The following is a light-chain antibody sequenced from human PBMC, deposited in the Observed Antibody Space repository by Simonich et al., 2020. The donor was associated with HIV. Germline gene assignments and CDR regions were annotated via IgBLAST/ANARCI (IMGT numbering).Light chain of an antibody. Sequence: IVMTQSPATLSVSPGERATLFCTASQSVSTNVAWHQHKPGQAPRLLIYAASTRATGIPARFSGSGSGTEFTLTISRMQSEDFAVYYCQQYNNWYTFGQGTKLEIK. CDR3: QQYNNWYT. CDR2: AAS. J-gene: IGKJ2*01. CDR1: QSVSTN. V-gene: IGKV3-15*01.